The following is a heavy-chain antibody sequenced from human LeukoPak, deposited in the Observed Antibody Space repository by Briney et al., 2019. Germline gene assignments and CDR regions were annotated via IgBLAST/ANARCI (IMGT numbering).Heavy chain of an antibody. CDR3: ARGGACDV. CDR1: GGTFSSFA. Sequence: GASVKVSCKTSGGTFSSFAINWVRHAPGQGLEWMGGIIPLFGPPNYAQKFQGRVTITPDASTSTVYMELISLTFEDTAFYYCARGGACDVWGHGTLVTVSS. CDR2: IIPLFGPP. J-gene: IGHJ3*01. V-gene: IGHV1-69*13.